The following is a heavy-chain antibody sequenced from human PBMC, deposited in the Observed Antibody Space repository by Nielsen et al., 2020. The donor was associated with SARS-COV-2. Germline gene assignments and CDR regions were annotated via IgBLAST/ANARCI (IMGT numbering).Heavy chain of an antibody. D-gene: IGHD3-10*01. J-gene: IGHJ6*02. Sequence: WIRQPPGKGLEWMGEINHSGSTNYNPSLKSRVTISVDTSKNQFSLKLSSVTAADTAVYYCARGRYYYGSGSYYNGYYYYYGMDVWGQGTTVTVSS. CDR2: INHSGST. CDR3: ARGRYYYGSGSYYNGYYYYYGMDV. V-gene: IGHV4-34*01.